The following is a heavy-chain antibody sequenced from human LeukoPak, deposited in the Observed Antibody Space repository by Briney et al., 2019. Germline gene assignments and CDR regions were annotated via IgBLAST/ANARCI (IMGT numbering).Heavy chain of an antibody. Sequence: GASVKVSCKASGYTFTSYGISWVRQAPGQGLEWMGWISAYNGNTNYAQKLQGRATITRNTSISTAYMELSSLRSEDTAVYYCARSGSHFDYWGQGTLVTVSS. V-gene: IGHV1-18*01. CDR2: ISAYNGNT. CDR1: GYTFTSYG. D-gene: IGHD1-26*01. J-gene: IGHJ4*02. CDR3: ARSGSHFDY.